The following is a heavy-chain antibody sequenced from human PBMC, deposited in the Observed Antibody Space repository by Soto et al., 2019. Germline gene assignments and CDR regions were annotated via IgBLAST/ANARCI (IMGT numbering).Heavy chain of an antibody. D-gene: IGHD3-10*01. J-gene: IGHJ5*02. V-gene: IGHV1-18*01. CDR1: GYTFTSYG. CDR2: ISAYNGNT. CDR3: AREVTMVRGGEGNWFDP. Sequence: ASVKVSCKASGYTFTSYGISWVRQAPGQGLEWMGWISAYNGNTNYAQKLQGRVTMTTDTSTRTAYMELRSLRSDDTAVYYCAREVTMVRGGEGNWFDPWGQGTLVTVSS.